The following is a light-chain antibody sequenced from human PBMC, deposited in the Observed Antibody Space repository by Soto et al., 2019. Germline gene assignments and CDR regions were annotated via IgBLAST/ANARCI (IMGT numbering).Light chain of an antibody. V-gene: IGLV2-23*03. Sequence: QSVLTQPASVSGSPGQSITISCTGTNSDVGSYNLVSWYQQHPGKAPKLMIYEGSKRPSGVSNRFSGSKSGNTASLTISGLQAEDEADYYCCSYAGSSTFEGVVFGGGTKLTVL. CDR2: EGS. CDR1: NSDVGSYNL. CDR3: CSYAGSSTFEGVV. J-gene: IGLJ2*01.